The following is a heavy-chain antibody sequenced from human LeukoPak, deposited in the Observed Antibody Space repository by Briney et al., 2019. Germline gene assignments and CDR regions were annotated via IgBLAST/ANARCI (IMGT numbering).Heavy chain of an antibody. CDR2: ISSSGSTI. D-gene: IGHD1-26*01. V-gene: IGHV3-48*03. J-gene: IGHJ4*02. CDR1: GFTFSSYE. Sequence: PGGSLRLSCAASGFTFSSYEMNWVRQAPGKGLEWVSYISSSGSTIYYADSVKGRFTISRDNAKNSLYLQMNSLRAEDTAVYYCARDSSIVGGTTHDYWGQGTLVAVSS. CDR3: ARDSSIVGGTTHDY.